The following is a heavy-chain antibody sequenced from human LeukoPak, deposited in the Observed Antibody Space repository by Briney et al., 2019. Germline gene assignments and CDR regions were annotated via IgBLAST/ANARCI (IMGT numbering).Heavy chain of an antibody. CDR1: GFTFSSYG. CDR2: ISYDGSNK. D-gene: IGHD3-10*01. V-gene: IGHV3-30*03. J-gene: IGHJ6*02. CDR3: ARDSKPYYGSGRWDYYGMDV. Sequence: GGSLRLSCAASGFTFSSYGMHWVRQAPGKGLEWVAVISYDGSNKYYADSVKGRFTISRDNSKNTLYLQMNSLRAEDTAVYYCARDSKPYYGSGRWDYYGMDVWGQGTTVTVSS.